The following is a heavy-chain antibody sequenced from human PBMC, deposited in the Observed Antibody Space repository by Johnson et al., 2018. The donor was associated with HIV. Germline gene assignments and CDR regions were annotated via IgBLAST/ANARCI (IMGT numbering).Heavy chain of an antibody. V-gene: IGHV3-33*05. Sequence: QVQLVESGGGVVQPGRSLRLSCAASGFTFSSYGMHWVRQAPGKGLEWVAGISFAGINKYYGNSVKGRFTISRDNSKNTLYLQMNSLRAEETAVYYCARASNSGYDQAFDIWGQGTMVTVSS. CDR1: GFTFSSYG. CDR3: ARASNSGYDQAFDI. J-gene: IGHJ3*02. CDR2: ISFAGINK. D-gene: IGHD5-12*01.